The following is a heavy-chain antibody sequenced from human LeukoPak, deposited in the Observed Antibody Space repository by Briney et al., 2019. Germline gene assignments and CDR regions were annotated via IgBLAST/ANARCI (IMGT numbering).Heavy chain of an antibody. J-gene: IGHJ4*02. CDR2: IIPILGIA. CDR1: GGTFSSYA. D-gene: IGHD6-19*01. Sequence: SVKVSCKASGGTFSSYAISWVRQAPGQGLEWMGRIIPILGIANYAQKFQGRVTITADKSTSTAYMELSSLRSEDTAVYYCARDRGYSSGWATTDYWGQGTLVTVSS. V-gene: IGHV1-69*04. CDR3: ARDRGYSSGWATTDY.